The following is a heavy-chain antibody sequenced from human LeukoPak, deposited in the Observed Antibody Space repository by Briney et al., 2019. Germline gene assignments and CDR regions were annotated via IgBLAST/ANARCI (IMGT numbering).Heavy chain of an antibody. CDR1: GFTVSTNF. J-gene: IGHJ4*02. CDR2: IFSGGNT. D-gene: IGHD3-10*01. V-gene: IGHV3-53*01. Sequence: PGGSLRLSCAAAGFTVSTNFMSRVRQAPRKGLEWVSIIFSGGNTYYADSVKGRFTISIDNSRNTLYLQMNSLRAEDTAVYYCARAAVVGGYYFDYWGQGTLVTVSS. CDR3: ARAAVVGGYYFDY.